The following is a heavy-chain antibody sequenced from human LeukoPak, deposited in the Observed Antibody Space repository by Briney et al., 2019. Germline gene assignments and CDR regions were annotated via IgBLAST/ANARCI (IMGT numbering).Heavy chain of an antibody. CDR1: GFTFSNHG. CDR3: AKGQMATIGHDAFDI. V-gene: IGHV3-23*01. CDR2: ISGSGGST. Sequence: GGSLRLSCAASGFTFSNHGMNWVRQAPGKGLEWVSAISGSGGSTYYADSVKGRFTISRDNSKNTLYLQMNSLRAEDTAVYYCAKGQMATIGHDAFDIWGQGTMVTVSS. J-gene: IGHJ3*02. D-gene: IGHD5-24*01.